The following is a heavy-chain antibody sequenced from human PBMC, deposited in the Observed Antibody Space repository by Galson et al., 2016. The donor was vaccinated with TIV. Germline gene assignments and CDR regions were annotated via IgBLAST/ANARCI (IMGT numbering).Heavy chain of an antibody. CDR1: GFIFTSYW. Sequence: SLRLSCAASGFIFTSYWMTWVRQAPGKGLEWIGFIRTRGYGESTEYAASVKGRFTMSRDDSKSIAYLQMNSLKTEDTAVYYCSRRVHLDYWGPGTLVTVSS. CDR3: SRRVHLDY. CDR2: IRTRGYGEST. J-gene: IGHJ4*02. V-gene: IGHV3-49*04.